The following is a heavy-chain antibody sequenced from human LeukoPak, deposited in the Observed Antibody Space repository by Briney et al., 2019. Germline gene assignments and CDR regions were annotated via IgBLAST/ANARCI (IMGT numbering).Heavy chain of an antibody. D-gene: IGHD6-19*01. Sequence: ASVKVSCKPSGYTFTSYGISWVRQAPGQGLEWMGWISAYKGNTNYAQKLQGTVTMTTDTSTSTAYMELRSLRSDDTAVYYCARGIVVAVAGTYFDYWGQGTLVTVSS. CDR3: ARGIVVAVAGTYFDY. J-gene: IGHJ4*02. CDR1: GYTFTSYG. CDR2: ISAYKGNT. V-gene: IGHV1-18*04.